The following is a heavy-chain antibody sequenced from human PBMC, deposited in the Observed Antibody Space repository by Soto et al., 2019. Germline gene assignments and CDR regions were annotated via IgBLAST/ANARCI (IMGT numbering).Heavy chain of an antibody. CDR1: GFTFSSYA. CDR3: AKDIEVGFYDSSGPYLDY. Sequence: HPGGSLRLSCAASGFTFSSYAMSWVRQAPGKGLEWVSAISGSGGSTYYADSVKGRFTISRDNSKNTLYLQMNSLRAEDTAVYYCAKDIEVGFYDSSGPYLDYWGQGTLVTVSS. CDR2: ISGSGGST. J-gene: IGHJ4*02. D-gene: IGHD3-22*01. V-gene: IGHV3-23*01.